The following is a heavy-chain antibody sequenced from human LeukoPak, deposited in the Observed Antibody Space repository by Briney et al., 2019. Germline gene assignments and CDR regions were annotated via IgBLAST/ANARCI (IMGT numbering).Heavy chain of an antibody. J-gene: IGHJ4*02. CDR2: ISSSGSTI. CDR3: ALSVDTAMVTGLNY. D-gene: IGHD5-18*01. V-gene: IGHV3-11*04. Sequence: GGSLRLSCAASGFTFSDYYMSWIRQAPGKGLEWVSYISSSGSTIYYADSVKGRFTISRDNAKNSLYLQVNSLRAEDTAVYYCALSVDTAMVTGLNYWGQGTLVTVSS. CDR1: GFTFSDYY.